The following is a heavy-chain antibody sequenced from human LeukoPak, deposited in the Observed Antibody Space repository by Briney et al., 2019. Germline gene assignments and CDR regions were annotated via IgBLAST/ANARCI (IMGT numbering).Heavy chain of an antibody. J-gene: IGHJ6*02. D-gene: IGHD3-10*01. V-gene: IGHV1-69*04. CDR2: SIPILGMA. CDR3: SGSGSQSEYYYYYGMDV. Sequence: TSVKVSCKASGGTSSSYAFSWGRQAPGQGLEGWGRSIPILGMANYAQKFQGRVTITADNSTSTAYMALSSLISEDTAVYSCSGSGSQSEYYYYYGMDVWGQGTTVTVSS. CDR1: GGTSSSYA.